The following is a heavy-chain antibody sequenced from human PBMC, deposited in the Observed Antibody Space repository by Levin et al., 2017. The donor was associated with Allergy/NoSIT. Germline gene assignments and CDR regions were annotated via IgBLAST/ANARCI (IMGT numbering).Heavy chain of an antibody. CDR2: ISGSGDST. CDR3: AKDPHYDYWGGWPNLFEP. D-gene: IGHD3-3*01. Sequence: GGSLRLSCVASGFGFRDYAMSWVRQAPGKGLEWVSGISGSGDSTYYTDSVKGRFTISRDNPENTLYLQMADVRAEDTAFYYCAKDPHYDYWGGWPNLFEPWSQGTLVTVSS. V-gene: IGHV3-23*01. CDR1: GFGFRDYA. J-gene: IGHJ5*02.